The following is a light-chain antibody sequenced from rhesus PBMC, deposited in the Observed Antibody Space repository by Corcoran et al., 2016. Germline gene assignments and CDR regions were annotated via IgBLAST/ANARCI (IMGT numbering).Light chain of an antibody. V-gene: IGKV1-19*01. J-gene: IGKJ2*01. CDR3: QQYDNLPYR. CDR1: QGISNW. CDR2: YTS. Sequence: DIQMTQSPSSLSASVGDKVTITCHATQGISNWLAWYQQKPGKGPQPLSYYTSRLHTGVPSRFSGWGSGTIYTLTISSLQPEVFAPYYCQQYDNLPYRFGQGTKVEIK.